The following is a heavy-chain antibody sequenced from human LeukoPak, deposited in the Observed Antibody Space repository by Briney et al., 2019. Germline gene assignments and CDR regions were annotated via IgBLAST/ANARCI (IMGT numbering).Heavy chain of an antibody. CDR2: IIPIFGTA. Sequence: SVKVSCKASGDTFSNYDVTWVRQAPGQGLEWMGRIIPIFGTANYAQKFQGRVTITTDESTSTAYMELSSLRSEDTAVYYCASPGIAAAGTDFDYWGQGTLVTVSS. J-gene: IGHJ4*02. D-gene: IGHD6-13*01. CDR1: GDTFSNYD. CDR3: ASPGIAAAGTDFDY. V-gene: IGHV1-69*05.